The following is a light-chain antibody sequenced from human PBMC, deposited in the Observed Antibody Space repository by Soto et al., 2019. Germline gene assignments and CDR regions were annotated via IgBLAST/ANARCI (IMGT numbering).Light chain of an antibody. CDR1: QSVSSY. CDR2: DAS. Sequence: EIVLTQSPAALSLSTGERATLACRASQSVSSYLACYQQKPGQAPRLLISDASNRATGIPARFSGSGSGTDFTLTISSLEPEDFAVYYCQQRSNWPRTFGQGTNVHIK. J-gene: IGKJ1*01. V-gene: IGKV3-11*01. CDR3: QQRSNWPRT.